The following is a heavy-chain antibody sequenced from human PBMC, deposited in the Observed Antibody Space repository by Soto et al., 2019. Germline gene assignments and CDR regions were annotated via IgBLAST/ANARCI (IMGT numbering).Heavy chain of an antibody. CDR1: GFTFSNAW. CDR3: TTVLGYCSGGSCFGMDV. Sequence: PGGSLRLSCAASGFTFSNAWMSWVRQAPGKGLEWVGRIKSKTDGGTTDYAAPVKGRFTISRDDSKNTLYLQMNSLKTEDTAFFYCTTVLGYCSGGSCFGMDVWAKGPTATVSS. D-gene: IGHD2-15*01. V-gene: IGHV3-15*01. J-gene: IGHJ6*04. CDR2: IKSKTDGGTT.